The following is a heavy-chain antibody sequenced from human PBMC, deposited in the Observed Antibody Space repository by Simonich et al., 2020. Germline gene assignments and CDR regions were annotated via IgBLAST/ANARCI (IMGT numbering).Heavy chain of an antibody. J-gene: IGHJ6*02. CDR2: ISSSGSTL. CDR3: ARAANFWSGYTNGMDV. V-gene: IGHV3-11*01. Sequence: QVQLVESGGGLVKPVGSLRLSCAASGVTFSDYYMSWIRQAPGKGLEWVSYISSSGSTLYYSDSVTGRFTISRDNAKNSRYLQMNSLRAEDTAVYYCARAANFWSGYTNGMDVWGQGTTVTVSS. D-gene: IGHD3-3*01. CDR1: GVTFSDYY.